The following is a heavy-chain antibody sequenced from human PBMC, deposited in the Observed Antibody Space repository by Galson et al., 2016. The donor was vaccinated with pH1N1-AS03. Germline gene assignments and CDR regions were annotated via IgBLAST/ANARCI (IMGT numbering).Heavy chain of an antibody. D-gene: IGHD2-15*01. V-gene: IGHV3-23*01. CDR3: AKAAVAAAPSPYYYAMDV. J-gene: IGHJ6*02. Sequence: SLRLSCAASGFTFSTYAMSWVCQAPGKGLEWVSAISGSGGNTFYADSVKGRFTISRDNSKNTLYLQMNSLRAEDTAVSFCAKAAVAAAPSPYYYAMDVWGQGTTVTVSS. CDR2: ISGSGGNT. CDR1: GFTFSTYA.